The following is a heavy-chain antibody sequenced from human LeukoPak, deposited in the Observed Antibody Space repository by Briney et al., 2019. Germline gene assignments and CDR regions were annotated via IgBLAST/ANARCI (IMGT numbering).Heavy chain of an antibody. CDR2: INPNTGGT. Sequence: ASVKVPCKTSGYIFTGYYIHWVRQAPGQGLEWMGWINPNTGGTNYAQDFQGRVNMTRDTYVTTAYMELRSLRSDDTAVYFCARERESGRSDAFDLWGQGTMVTVSS. V-gene: IGHV1-2*02. CDR1: GYIFTGYY. J-gene: IGHJ3*01. CDR3: ARERESGRSDAFDL. D-gene: IGHD3-10*01.